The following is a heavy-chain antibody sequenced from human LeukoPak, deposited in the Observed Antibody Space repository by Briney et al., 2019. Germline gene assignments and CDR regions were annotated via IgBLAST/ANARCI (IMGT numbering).Heavy chain of an antibody. CDR2: ISSSTNYI. Sequence: PGGSLRLSCAASGFTFSSYSMNWVRQAPGKGLEWVSSISSSTNYIYYADSVRGRFTISRDNAKNSLYLQMNSLRAEDTAVYYCARAERYCSSTNCLNFDYCGQGTLVTVSS. D-gene: IGHD2-2*01. J-gene: IGHJ4*02. CDR3: ARAERYCSSTNCLNFDY. CDR1: GFTFSSYS. V-gene: IGHV3-21*01.